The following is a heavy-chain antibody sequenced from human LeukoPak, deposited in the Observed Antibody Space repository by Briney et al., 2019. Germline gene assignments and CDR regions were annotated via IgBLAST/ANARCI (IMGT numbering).Heavy chain of an antibody. D-gene: IGHD3-10*01. V-gene: IGHV4-39*01. CDR2: INYSGSI. CDR1: GGSVVSSTYY. Sequence: PSETLSLTCTVSGGSVVSSTYYWGWIRQPPGKGLECIASINYSGSIYYNPSLKRRVTISVDTSKNQFSLKLSSVTAADTAVYFCARRLGGSGTYHFDCWGQGTLVTVSS. CDR3: ARRLGGSGTYHFDC. J-gene: IGHJ4*02.